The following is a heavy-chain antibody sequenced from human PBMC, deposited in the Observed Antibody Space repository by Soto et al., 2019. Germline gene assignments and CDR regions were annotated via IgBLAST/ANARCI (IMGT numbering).Heavy chain of an antibody. Sequence: SEPLSLTCSVSVDSISNYYWSWIRQTPGRGLEWIGCVHESGSTDYNPSLKGRVIISLHTSKSQFSLSLRSATAADTATYYCARGTRALITSFFAYWGQGIPVTVSS. CDR1: VDSISNYY. CDR2: VHESGST. J-gene: IGHJ4*02. CDR3: ARGTRALITSFFAY. V-gene: IGHV4-59*03. D-gene: IGHD1-20*01.